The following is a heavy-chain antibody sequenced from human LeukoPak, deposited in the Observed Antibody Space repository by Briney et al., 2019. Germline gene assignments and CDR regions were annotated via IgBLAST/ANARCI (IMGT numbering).Heavy chain of an antibody. CDR1: GFTFRNYG. Sequence: GGSLRLSCAASGFTFRNYGMHWVRQAPGKGLEWVGHIWFDGRKEDYADSVKGRFTISRDNSKSTLYLQMNSLRAEDTAVYYCARSPLRGYIRIWGQGTMVTVSS. CDR3: ARSPLRGYIRI. CDR2: IWFDGRKE. J-gene: IGHJ3*02. D-gene: IGHD5-18*01. V-gene: IGHV3-33*01.